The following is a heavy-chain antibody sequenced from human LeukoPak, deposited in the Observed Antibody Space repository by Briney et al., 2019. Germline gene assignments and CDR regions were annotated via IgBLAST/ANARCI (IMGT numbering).Heavy chain of an antibody. Sequence: SETLSLTCTVSGGTISSGGYYWSWIRQHPGKGLEWIGYIYYSGSTYYNPSLKSRVTISVDTSKNQFSLKLSSVTAADTAVYYCAWQPWHDSRAFDIWGQGTMVTVSS. CDR1: GGTISSGGYY. D-gene: IGHD3-22*01. CDR2: IYYSGST. V-gene: IGHV4-31*03. J-gene: IGHJ3*02. CDR3: AWQPWHDSRAFDI.